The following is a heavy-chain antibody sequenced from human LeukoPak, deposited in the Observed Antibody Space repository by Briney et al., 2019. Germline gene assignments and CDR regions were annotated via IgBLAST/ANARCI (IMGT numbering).Heavy chain of an antibody. CDR1: GGSISSYY. CDR3: ARGRITMTY. CDR2: INHSGST. V-gene: IGHV4-34*01. D-gene: IGHD3-22*01. Sequence: SETLSLTCTVSGGSISSYYWSWIRQPPGKGLEWIGEINHSGSTNYNPSLKSRVTISVDTSKNQFSLKLSSVTAADTAVYYCARGRITMTYWGQGTLVTVSS. J-gene: IGHJ4*02.